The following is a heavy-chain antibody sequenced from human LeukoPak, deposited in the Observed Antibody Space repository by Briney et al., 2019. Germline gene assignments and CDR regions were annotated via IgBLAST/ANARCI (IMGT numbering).Heavy chain of an antibody. V-gene: IGHV3-30*01. Sequence: GGSLRLSCAASGFTFSSYAMPWVRQAPGKGLEWVAVISYDGSNKYYADSVKGRFTISRDNSKNTLYLQMNSLRAEDTAVYYCARDLRLVGATEGETWGQGTLVTVSS. CDR2: ISYDGSNK. J-gene: IGHJ4*02. CDR3: ARDLRLVGATEGET. CDR1: GFTFSSYA. D-gene: IGHD1-26*01.